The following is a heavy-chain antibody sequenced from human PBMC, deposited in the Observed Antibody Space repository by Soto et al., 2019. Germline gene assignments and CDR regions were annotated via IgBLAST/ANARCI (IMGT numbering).Heavy chain of an antibody. CDR3: ARLPTTRHCSSTSCYNYYYYYGMDV. CDR2: IDPSDSYT. J-gene: IGHJ6*02. V-gene: IGHV5-10-1*01. D-gene: IGHD2-2*02. CDR1: GYSFTSYW. Sequence: SGESLKISCKGSGYSFTSYWISWVRQMPGKGLEWMGRIDPSDSYTNYSPSFQGHVTISADKSISTAYLQWSSLKASDTAMYYCARLPTTRHCSSTSCYNYYYYYGMDVWGQGTTVTVSS.